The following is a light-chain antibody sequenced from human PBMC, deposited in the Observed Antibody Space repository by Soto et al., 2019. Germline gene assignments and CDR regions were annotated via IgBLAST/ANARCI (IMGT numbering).Light chain of an antibody. CDR1: SSNIGSHY. V-gene: IGLV1-47*01. CDR3: AAWDDSLSGPGV. CDR2: RNN. J-gene: IGLJ3*02. Sequence: QSVLTQPPSASGTPGQRVTISCSGSSSNIGSHYVYWYQQLPGTAPKLLIYRNNQRPSGVPDRFSGPQSGTSTSLAISGLRSEDEADYYCAAWDDSLSGPGVFGGGTKLTVL.